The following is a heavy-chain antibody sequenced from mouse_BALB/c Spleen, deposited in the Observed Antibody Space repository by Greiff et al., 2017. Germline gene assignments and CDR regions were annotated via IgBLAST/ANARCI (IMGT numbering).Heavy chain of an antibody. J-gene: IGHJ4*01. CDR1: GDSITSGY. D-gene: IGHD1-1*01. Sequence: EVQLQQSGPGLVKPSQTLSLTCSVTGDSITSGYWNWIRKFPGNKLEYMGYISYSGSTSYNPSLISRISITPDTAKNQYYLQLNSVTTEDTATYYCAREKTTVVATDAMDYWGQGTPVTVSA. V-gene: IGHV3-8*02. CDR3: AREKTTVVATDAMDY. CDR2: ISYSGST.